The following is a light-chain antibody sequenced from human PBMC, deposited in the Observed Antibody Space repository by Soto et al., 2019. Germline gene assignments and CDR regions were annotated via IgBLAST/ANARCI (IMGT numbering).Light chain of an antibody. V-gene: IGKV3-20*01. Sequence: EIVLTQSPGTLSLSPGERATLSCRASQSVSSGYLAWFQQNPGQAPRLLIYDASSRATGIPDRFRGSGSGRDFVLNISRLEPEDSGVYYCQQYSSSPRTFGQGTKVDIK. CDR2: DAS. J-gene: IGKJ1*01. CDR1: QSVSSGY. CDR3: QQYSSSPRT.